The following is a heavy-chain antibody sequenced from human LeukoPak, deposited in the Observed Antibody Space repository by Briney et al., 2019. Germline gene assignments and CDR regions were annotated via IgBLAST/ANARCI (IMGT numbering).Heavy chain of an antibody. CDR1: RDSLRNYT. CDR2: IYYRGSA. Sequence: SETLSLTCIVSRDSLRNYTWSWIRQPPGKGLEWIGYIYYRGSANYNPSLKSRVTISVDTFKNQFSLKLSSVTAADTAVYCCARAPEPQVICYWGQGTLVTVSS. CDR3: ARAPEPQVICY. V-gene: IGHV4-59*01. D-gene: IGHD1-14*01. J-gene: IGHJ4*02.